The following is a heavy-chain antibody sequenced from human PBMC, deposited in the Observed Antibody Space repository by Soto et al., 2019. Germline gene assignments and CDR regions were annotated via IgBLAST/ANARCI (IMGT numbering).Heavy chain of an antibody. Sequence: EPQLVESGGGLVQPGGSLRLSCAASGFTFSFYTMNWVRQTPGKGLEWLAYISRGGSSIYYADSVKGRFTVSRDNANNSLSLQLNSLGREDKAVYYCVREGGDLRGSGVFDYWGQGTLVTVSS. CDR2: ISRGGSSI. J-gene: IGHJ4*02. CDR1: GFTFSFYT. CDR3: VREGGDLRGSGVFDY. V-gene: IGHV3-48*01. D-gene: IGHD6-19*01.